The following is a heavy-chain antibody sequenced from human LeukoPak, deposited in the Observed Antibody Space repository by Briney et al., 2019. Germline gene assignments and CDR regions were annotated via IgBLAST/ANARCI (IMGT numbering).Heavy chain of an antibody. CDR1: GFTFSSSA. CDR3: ARDRSSGWPYYYYYHGMDV. D-gene: IGHD6-19*01. V-gene: IGHV3-48*03. Sequence: TGGSLRLSCAASGFTFSSSAMSWVRQAPGKGLEWVSYISSSGSTIYYADSVKGRFTISRDNAKNSLYLQMNSLRAEDTAVYYCARDRSSGWPYYYYYHGMDVWGQGTTVTVSS. J-gene: IGHJ6*02. CDR2: ISSSGSTI.